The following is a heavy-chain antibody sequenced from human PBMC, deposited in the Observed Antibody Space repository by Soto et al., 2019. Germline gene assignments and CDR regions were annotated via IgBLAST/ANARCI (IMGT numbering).Heavy chain of an antibody. Sequence: QVQLVQSGAEVKKPGSSVKVSCKASGGSFGNSAINWVRQTPGQGLEWLGGFIPVYRTLNYAQKFRGRVTITADESTGTAYMTLSRLASDDTAVYYCATGVIWIGYFTVDSWGQGTRVTVSS. CDR1: GGSFGNSA. V-gene: IGHV1-69*01. CDR3: ATGVIWIGYFTVDS. CDR2: FIPVYRTL. J-gene: IGHJ4*02. D-gene: IGHD3-3*01.